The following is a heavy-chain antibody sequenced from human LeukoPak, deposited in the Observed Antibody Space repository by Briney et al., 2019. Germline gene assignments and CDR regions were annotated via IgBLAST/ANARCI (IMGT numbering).Heavy chain of an antibody. D-gene: IGHD2-2*01. CDR1: GFTFSSYA. CDR2: ISTDGDST. CDR3: ARWGSTSCYDY. J-gene: IGHJ4*02. V-gene: IGHV3-64*01. Sequence: GGSLRLSCAASGFTFSSYAMHWVRQAPGKGLEYVAAISTDGDSTYYANSVKGRFTISRDNSKNTLYLQMGSLRVEDMAVYYCARWGSTSCYDYWGQGTLVTVSS.